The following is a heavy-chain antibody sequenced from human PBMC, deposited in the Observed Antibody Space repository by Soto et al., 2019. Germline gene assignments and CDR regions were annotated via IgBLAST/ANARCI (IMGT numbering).Heavy chain of an antibody. Sequence: PSETLSLTCTVSGGSISSGGYYWSWIRQHPGKGLEWIGYIYYSGSTYYNPSLKSRVTISVDTSKNQFSLKLSSVTAADTAVYYCARDRSGGGEVSYYYGMDVWGQGTTVTVSS. CDR1: GGSISSGGYY. V-gene: IGHV4-31*03. CDR3: ARDRSGGGEVSYYYGMDV. CDR2: IYYSGST. D-gene: IGHD2-15*01. J-gene: IGHJ6*02.